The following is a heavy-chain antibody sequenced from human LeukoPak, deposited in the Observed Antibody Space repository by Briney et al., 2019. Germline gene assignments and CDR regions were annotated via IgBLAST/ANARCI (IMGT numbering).Heavy chain of an antibody. Sequence: GGSLRLSCAASGFTFSSYAMSWVRQAPGKGLEWVSAISGSGGSIYYADSVKGRFTISRDNSKNTLYLQMNSLRAEDTAVYYCAKVGGYGSGSYYVDHFDYWGQGTLVTVSS. CDR3: AKVGGYGSGSYYVDHFDY. CDR1: GFTFSSYA. CDR2: ISGSGGSI. J-gene: IGHJ4*02. V-gene: IGHV3-23*01. D-gene: IGHD3-10*01.